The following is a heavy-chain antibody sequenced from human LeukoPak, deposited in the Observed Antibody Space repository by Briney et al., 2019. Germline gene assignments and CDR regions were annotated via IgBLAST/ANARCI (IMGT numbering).Heavy chain of an antibody. D-gene: IGHD1-7*01. J-gene: IGHJ6*03. Sequence: PSETLSLTCAVYGGSFSNYYWNRIRQPPGKGLEWLGEINDNGRANYNPSLMSRVTVSVDTSKNQFSLRLTSVTATDTAVYYCARRWNYGRNYYIDVWGKGATVSVSS. CDR3: ARRWNYGRNYYIDV. CDR2: INDNGRA. V-gene: IGHV4-34*01. CDR1: GGSFSNYY.